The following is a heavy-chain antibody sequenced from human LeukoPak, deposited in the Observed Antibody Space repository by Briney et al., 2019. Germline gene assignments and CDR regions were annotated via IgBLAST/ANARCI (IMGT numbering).Heavy chain of an antibody. CDR3: ARDFTMIPFDY. Sequence: RPGGSLRLSCAASGFTFSSYSMNWVRQAPGKGLEWVSYISSSSSTIYYADSVKGRFTISRDNAKNSLYLQMNSLRAEDTAVYYCARDFTMIPFDYWGQGTLVTVSS. CDR2: ISSSSSTI. V-gene: IGHV3-48*04. D-gene: IGHD3-22*01. CDR1: GFTFSSYS. J-gene: IGHJ4*02.